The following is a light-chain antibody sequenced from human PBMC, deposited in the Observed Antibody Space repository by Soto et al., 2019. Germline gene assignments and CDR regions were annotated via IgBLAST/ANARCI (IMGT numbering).Light chain of an antibody. V-gene: IGKV3-15*01. J-gene: IGKJ5*01. CDR1: QAIGNK. CDR3: QEHNSWPPA. CDR2: YAS. Sequence: EVVMTQCPATLSVSPGERVALSCRASQAIGNKLAWYQQKPGQAPRLLIYYASTMGTVIPAYFSGSGSGREFSLTIGSLESDGVGFYYCQEHNSWPPAFGQGT.